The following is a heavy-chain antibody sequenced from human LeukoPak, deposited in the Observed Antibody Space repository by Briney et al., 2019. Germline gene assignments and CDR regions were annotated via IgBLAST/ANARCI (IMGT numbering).Heavy chain of an antibody. D-gene: IGHD3-10*01. J-gene: IGHJ5*02. CDR2: ISSSGSTR. V-gene: IGHV3-48*03. CDR1: GFTFSTYE. CDR3: ARDRRFGEQYNWFDP. Sequence: GGSLRLSFAVSGFTFSTYEMNWGRPAPWKGLGWVSYISSSGSTRYYADSVKGRFTISRDNAKNSLYLQMNSLRAEDTAVYYCARDRRFGEQYNWFDPWGQGTLVTVSS.